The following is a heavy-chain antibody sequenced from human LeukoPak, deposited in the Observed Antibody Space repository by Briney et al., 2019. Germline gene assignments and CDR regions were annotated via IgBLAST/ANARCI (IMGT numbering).Heavy chain of an antibody. J-gene: IGHJ4*02. Sequence: PGGSLRLSCAASGFTFSSYSMNWVRQAPGKGLEWVSYISSSSSTVYYADSVKGRFTISRDNAKNSLYLQMNSLRVEDTAVYYCARVGVRGVNGYWGQGTLVTVSS. CDR1: GFTFSSYS. V-gene: IGHV3-48*04. CDR2: ISSSSSTV. CDR3: ARVGVRGVNGY. D-gene: IGHD3-10*01.